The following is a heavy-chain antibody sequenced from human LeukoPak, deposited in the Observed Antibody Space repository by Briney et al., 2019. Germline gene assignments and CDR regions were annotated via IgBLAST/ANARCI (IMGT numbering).Heavy chain of an antibody. J-gene: IGHJ4*02. CDR3: ARGGGNAGLFDY. V-gene: IGHV3-53*03. CDR1: GFIISGSY. CDR2: FYADGNT. D-gene: IGHD4-23*01. Sequence: GGSLRLSCTASGFIISGSYISWVRQAPRERLEWVSSFYADGNTFYADSVRGRFTVSRDNSKEILYLQLNSLRAGDTAIYFCARGGGNAGLFDYWGQGMLVIVSS.